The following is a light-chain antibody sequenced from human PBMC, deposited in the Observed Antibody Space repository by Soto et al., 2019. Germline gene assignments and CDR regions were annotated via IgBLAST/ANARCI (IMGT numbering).Light chain of an antibody. CDR3: SSYERSNTYV. Sequence: QSVLTQPASESEPPGQSFTISCPANNSDVGGYGYVSWYQQHPGKAPKLIIYDVSNRPSGVSIRFSGSKSGNTASLTISWLQAEDEADYYCSSYERSNTYVFGTGTKVTVL. V-gene: IGLV2-14*03. J-gene: IGLJ1*01. CDR1: NSDVGGYGY. CDR2: DVS.